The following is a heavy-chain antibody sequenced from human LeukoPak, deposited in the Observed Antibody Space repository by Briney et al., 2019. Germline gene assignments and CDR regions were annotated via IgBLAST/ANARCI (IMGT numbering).Heavy chain of an antibody. V-gene: IGHV3-21*04. CDR3: AKDKWPRTHDYGGHFDY. CDR1: GFTFSSYS. CDR2: ISSSSDYI. D-gene: IGHD4-23*01. Sequence: PGGSLRLSCAASGFTFSSYSMNWVRQAPGKGLEWVSSISSSSDYIYYADSVKGRFTISRDNSKNTLYLQMNSLRAEDTAVYYCAKDKWPRTHDYGGHFDYWGQGTLVTVSS. J-gene: IGHJ4*02.